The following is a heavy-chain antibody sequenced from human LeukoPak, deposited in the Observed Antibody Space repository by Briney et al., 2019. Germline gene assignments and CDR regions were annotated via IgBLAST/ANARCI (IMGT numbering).Heavy chain of an antibody. CDR1: GYSFTSYW. D-gene: IGHD3-10*01. V-gene: IGHV5-51*01. CDR2: IYPGDSDT. CDR3: ARHIEDPGTYYYGTDV. J-gene: IGHJ6*02. Sequence: GESLKISCKGSGYSFTSYWIGWVRQMPGKGLEWMGIIYPGDSDTRYSPSFQGQVTISADKSISTAYLQWSSLKASDTAMYYCARHIEDPGTYYYGTDVWGQGTTVSVSS.